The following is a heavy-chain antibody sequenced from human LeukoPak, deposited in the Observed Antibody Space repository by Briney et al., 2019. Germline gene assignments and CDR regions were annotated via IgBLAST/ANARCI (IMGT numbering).Heavy chain of an antibody. Sequence: ETLSLTCTVSGGSISSSSYYWVHWVRQPPGKGLMWLSRTNEDGSYAEYADSVKGRFTISRDNAKNTVYLQMNSLRTEDTAVYFCGRINYNGDYWGRGTLVTVSS. D-gene: IGHD3-10*01. CDR2: TNEDGSYA. CDR1: GGSISSSSYYW. CDR3: GRINYNGDY. J-gene: IGHJ4*02. V-gene: IGHV3-74*03.